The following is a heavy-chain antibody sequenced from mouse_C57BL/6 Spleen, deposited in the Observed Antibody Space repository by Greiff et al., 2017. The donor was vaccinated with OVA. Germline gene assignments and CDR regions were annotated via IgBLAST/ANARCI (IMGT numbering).Heavy chain of an antibody. Sequence: EVQLQQSGPVLARPGASVKMSCKTSGYTFTSYWMHWVKQRPGQGLELIGAIYPGNSDTSYNQKFKGKAKLTAVTSASTAYMELSSLTNEDSAVYYCTRSDGRDYFDYGGKGTTLTVSS. CDR3: TRSDGRDYFDY. CDR2: IYPGNSDT. J-gene: IGHJ2*01. D-gene: IGHD2-3*01. V-gene: IGHV1-5*01. CDR1: GYTFTSYW.